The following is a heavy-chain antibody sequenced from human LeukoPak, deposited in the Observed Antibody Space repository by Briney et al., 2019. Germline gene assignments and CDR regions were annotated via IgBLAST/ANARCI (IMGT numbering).Heavy chain of an antibody. CDR1: GGSISSGDYY. D-gene: IGHD3-10*01. J-gene: IGHJ3*02. V-gene: IGHV4-30-4*01. CDR3: ARERALGIKAAGDAFDI. CDR2: IYYSGST. Sequence: SETLSLTCTVSGGSISSGDYYWSWIRQPPGKGLEWIGYIYYSGSTYYNPSLKSRVTISVDTSKNQFSLKLSSVTAADTAVYYCARERALGIKAAGDAFDIWGQGTMVTVSS.